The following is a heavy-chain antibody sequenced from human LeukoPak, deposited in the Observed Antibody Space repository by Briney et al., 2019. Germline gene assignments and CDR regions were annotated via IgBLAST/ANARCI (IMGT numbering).Heavy chain of an antibody. CDR3: ARDSHYDTRGYYYRDAFDI. CDR2: ISAYNGNT. D-gene: IGHD3-22*01. CDR1: GYTFTSYG. J-gene: IGHJ3*02. Sequence: ASVKVSCKASGYTFTSYGISWVRQAPGQGLEWMGWISAYNGNTNYAQKLLGRVTMTTDTSTSTAYMELRSLRSDDTAMYYCARDSHYDTRGYYYRDAFDIWGQGTMVAVSS. V-gene: IGHV1-18*01.